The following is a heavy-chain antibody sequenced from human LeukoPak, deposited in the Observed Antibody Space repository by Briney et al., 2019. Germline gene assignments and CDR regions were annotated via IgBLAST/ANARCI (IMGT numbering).Heavy chain of an antibody. CDR2: IYYSGST. CDR1: GGSFTDYY. CDR3: ARALTYYYDSSGYYYPHYYYYYGMDV. D-gene: IGHD3-22*01. V-gene: IGHV4-31*11. J-gene: IGHJ6*02. Sequence: SETLSLTCAVYGGSFTDYYWSWIRQHPGKGLEWIGYIYYSGSTYYNPSLKSRVTISVDTSKNQFSLKLSSVTAADTAVYYCARALTYYYDSSGYYYPHYYYYYGMDVWGQGTTVTVSS.